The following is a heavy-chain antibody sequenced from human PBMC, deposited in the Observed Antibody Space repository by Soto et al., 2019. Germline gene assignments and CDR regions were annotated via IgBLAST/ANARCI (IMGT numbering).Heavy chain of an antibody. CDR2: ISYDGSNR. J-gene: IGHJ4*02. V-gene: IGHV3-30-3*01. CDR3: ARVTQAVAADY. CDR1: GLTLSEYA. D-gene: IGHD6-19*01. Sequence: PGGSLRLSCAASGLTLSEYAMHWVRQAPGKGLEWVAVISYDGSNRYYADSVKGRFTISRDNSKNTLYLQMNSLRAEDTAVYYCARVTQAVAADYWGQGT.